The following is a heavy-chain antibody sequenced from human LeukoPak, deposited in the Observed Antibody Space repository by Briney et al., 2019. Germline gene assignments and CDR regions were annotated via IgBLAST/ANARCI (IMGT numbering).Heavy chain of an antibody. D-gene: IGHD4/OR15-4a*01. CDR2: SGSGGDT. CDR3: AKARGATYVTYYFDY. V-gene: IGHV3-23*01. J-gene: IGHJ4*02. Sequence: PGGPLRLSCAASGFTFSSYAMNWLRQAPGKGLEGVSISGSGGDTDDAVSVKGRITISRDNSTNTLYLQMNSLRAEDTAVYYCAKARGATYVTYYFDYWGQGTLVTVSS. CDR1: GFTFSSYA.